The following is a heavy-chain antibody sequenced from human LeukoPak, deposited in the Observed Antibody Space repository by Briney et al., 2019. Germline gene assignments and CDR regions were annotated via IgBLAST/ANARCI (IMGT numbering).Heavy chain of an antibody. CDR1: GFTFSDYY. Sequence: GGSLRLSCAASGFTFSDYYMSWIRQAPGKGLEWVSYISSSSIYTNYADSVKGRFTISRDNAKNSLYLQMNSLRAEDTAVYYCARDLRYSNYHYYFGYWGQGTLVTVSS. CDR2: ISSSSIYT. CDR3: ARDLRYSNYHYYFGY. V-gene: IGHV3-11*06. D-gene: IGHD4-11*01. J-gene: IGHJ4*02.